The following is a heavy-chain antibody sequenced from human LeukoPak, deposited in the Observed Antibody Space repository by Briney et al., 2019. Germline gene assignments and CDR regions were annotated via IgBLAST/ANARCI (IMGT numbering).Heavy chain of an antibody. CDR3: AELGITMIGGV. D-gene: IGHD3-10*02. J-gene: IGHJ6*04. Sequence: PGGSLRLSCAAPGFTFIGYEKNWVRKAPGKGREWFSSISSSGSTIYYADSVQGRFTISRDNAKNSLYLQMNSLRAEDTAVYYCAELGITMIGGVWGKGTTVTISS. V-gene: IGHV3-48*03. CDR1: GFTFIGYE. CDR2: ISSSGSTI.